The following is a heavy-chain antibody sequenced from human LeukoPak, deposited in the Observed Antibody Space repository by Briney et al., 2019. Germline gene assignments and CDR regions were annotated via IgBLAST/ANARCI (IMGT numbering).Heavy chain of an antibody. J-gene: IGHJ4*02. Sequence: PGGSLRLSCAVSGFSVSNNYMNWVRQAPGKGLEWVSLIYSRGGTSYADSVKGRFTISRDSSKNTLFLQMNSLRAEDTAVYYCARGAAAADFDYWGQGTLVTVSS. D-gene: IGHD6-13*01. CDR1: GFSVSNNY. CDR3: ARGAAAADFDY. CDR2: IYSRGGT. V-gene: IGHV3-53*01.